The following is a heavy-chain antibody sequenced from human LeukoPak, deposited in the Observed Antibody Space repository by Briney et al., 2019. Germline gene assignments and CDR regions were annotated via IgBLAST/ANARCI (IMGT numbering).Heavy chain of an antibody. J-gene: IGHJ3*02. V-gene: IGHV3-30*02. CDR2: LHDDGIDK. Sequence: GGSVRLSCAASGFTFSTYGMNWVRQAPGKGLEWVAYLHDDGIDKNYGDTVKGRFTISRDNSKNTLYLQMNSLRDEDTAIYYCTKEGGDIVVLQEAHAFDIWGQGTLVTASS. CDR3: TKEGGDIVVLQEAHAFDI. D-gene: IGHD2-2*01. CDR1: GFTFSTYG.